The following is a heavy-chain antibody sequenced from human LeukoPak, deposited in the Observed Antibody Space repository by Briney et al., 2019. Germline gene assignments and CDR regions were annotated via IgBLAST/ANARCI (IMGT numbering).Heavy chain of an antibody. CDR1: GFTFSSYG. CDR2: IWYDGSNK. D-gene: IGHD3-10*02. J-gene: IGHJ3*02. CDR3: ARDKRLFGRSDDAFDI. V-gene: IGHV3-33*01. Sequence: GRSLRLSCAASGFTFSSYGMHWVRQAPGKGLEWVAVIWYDGSNKYYADSVKGRFTISRDNSKNTLDLQMNSLRAEDTAVYYCARDKRLFGRSDDAFDIWGQGTMVTVSS.